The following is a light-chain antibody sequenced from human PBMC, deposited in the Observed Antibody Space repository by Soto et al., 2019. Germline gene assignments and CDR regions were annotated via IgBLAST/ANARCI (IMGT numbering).Light chain of an antibody. CDR3: SSYAGSSTV. CDR1: SSDVGGYNY. CDR2: DVN. V-gene: IGLV2-11*01. Sequence: QSVLTQPRSVSGSPGQSVAISCTGTSSDVGGYNYVSWYQQHPGKAPKLMIYDVNKRPSGVPDRFSGSKSGNTASLTISGLQAEDEADYYCSSYAGSSTVFGTGTKVTVL. J-gene: IGLJ1*01.